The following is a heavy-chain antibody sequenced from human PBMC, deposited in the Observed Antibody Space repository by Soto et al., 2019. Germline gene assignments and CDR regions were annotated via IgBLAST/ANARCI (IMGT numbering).Heavy chain of an antibody. CDR2: ISAYNGNT. D-gene: IGHD3-10*01. V-gene: IGHV1-18*01. Sequence: ASVKVSFKASGYTFTSYGISWVRQAPGQGLEWMGWISAYNGNTNYAQKLQGRVTMTTDTSTSTAYMELRSLRSDDTAVYYCARGITMVRGVIRGWFDPWGQGTLVTVSS. J-gene: IGHJ5*02. CDR1: GYTFTSYG. CDR3: ARGITMVRGVIRGWFDP.